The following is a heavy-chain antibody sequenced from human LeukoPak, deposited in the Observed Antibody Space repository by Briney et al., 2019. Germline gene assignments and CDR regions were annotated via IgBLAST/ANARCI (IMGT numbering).Heavy chain of an antibody. CDR3: ARGEYDFWSGPYYFDY. CDR2: IYTSGST. D-gene: IGHD3-3*01. V-gene: IGHV4-4*07. Sequence: PSETLSLTCTVSGGSISSYYWSWIRQPAGKGLEWIGRIYTSGSTNYNPSLKSRVTMSVDTSKNQFSLKLSSVTAADTAVYYCARGEYDFWSGPYYFDYWGQGTLVTVSS. J-gene: IGHJ4*02. CDR1: GGSISSYY.